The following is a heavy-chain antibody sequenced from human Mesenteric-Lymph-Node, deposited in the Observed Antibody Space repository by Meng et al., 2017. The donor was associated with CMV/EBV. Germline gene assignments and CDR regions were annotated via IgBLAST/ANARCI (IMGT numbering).Heavy chain of an antibody. Sequence: ASVKVSCKASGYTFTSYGISWVRQAPGQGLEWMGWISPYNGNTNYAQKFQGRVTMNTDTSTSTAYMELRSLRSDDTAVYYCAMFDKIVDFDPWGQGTLVTVSS. J-gene: IGHJ5*02. V-gene: IGHV1-18*01. CDR3: AMFDKIVDFDP. D-gene: IGHD3-10*02. CDR2: ISPYNGNT. CDR1: GYTFTSYG.